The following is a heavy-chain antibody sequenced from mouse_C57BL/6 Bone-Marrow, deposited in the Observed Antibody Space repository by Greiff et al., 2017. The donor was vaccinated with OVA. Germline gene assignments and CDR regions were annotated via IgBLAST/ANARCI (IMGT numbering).Heavy chain of an antibody. Sequence: VQLQQSGAELVKPGASVKLSCKASGYTFTSYWMHWVKQRPGQGLEWIGMIHPNSGSTNYNEKFKSKATLTVDKSSSTAYMQLSSLTSEDSAVYYGARPYYGSSPYYFDYWGQGTTLTVSS. V-gene: IGHV1-64*01. CDR1: GYTFTSYW. CDR2: IHPNSGST. CDR3: ARPYYGSSPYYFDY. D-gene: IGHD1-1*01. J-gene: IGHJ2*01.